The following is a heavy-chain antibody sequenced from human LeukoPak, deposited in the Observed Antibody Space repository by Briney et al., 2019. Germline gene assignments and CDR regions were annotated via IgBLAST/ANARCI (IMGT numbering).Heavy chain of an antibody. CDR2: IIPIFGTA. J-gene: IGHJ6*02. Sequence: SVKVSCKASGGTFSSYAISWVRHAPGQGLEWMGGIIPIFGTANYAQKFQGRVTITADESTSTAYMELSSLRSEDTAVYYCARDSITMVRGVIQDYYYYGMDVWGQGTTVTVSS. CDR3: ARDSITMVRGVIQDYYYYGMDV. V-gene: IGHV1-69*13. D-gene: IGHD3-10*01. CDR1: GGTFSSYA.